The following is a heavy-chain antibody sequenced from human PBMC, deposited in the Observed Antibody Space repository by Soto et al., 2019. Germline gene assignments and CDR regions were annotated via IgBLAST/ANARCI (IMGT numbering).Heavy chain of an antibody. D-gene: IGHD5-12*01. J-gene: IGHJ4*02. Sequence: PSVTLSLTCTVSGDSITPFYWTLIRQPPGKGLEWLAYIFYSGSANYSPSLKSRVTISVDTSKNQFSLKMNSVTAADTAVYYCASWSGYDFGFDYWGQGTLVTVSS. CDR1: GDSITPFY. V-gene: IGHV4-59*01. CDR3: ASWSGYDFGFDY. CDR2: IFYSGSA.